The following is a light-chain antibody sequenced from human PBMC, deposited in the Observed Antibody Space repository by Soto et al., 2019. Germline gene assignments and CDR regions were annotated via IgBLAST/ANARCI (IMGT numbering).Light chain of an antibody. Sequence: EIVLTQSPATLSLSPGERATLSCRASQSVSSYLAWYQQNPGHAPRLLIYDASNRATGIPARFSGSGSGTDFTLTISSLEPEDFAVYYCQQRSNWPPRITFGQGTRLEIK. J-gene: IGKJ5*01. CDR1: QSVSSY. CDR3: QQRSNWPPRIT. V-gene: IGKV3-11*01. CDR2: DAS.